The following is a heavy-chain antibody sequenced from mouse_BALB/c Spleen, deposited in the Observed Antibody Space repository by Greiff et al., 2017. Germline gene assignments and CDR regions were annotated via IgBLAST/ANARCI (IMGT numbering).Heavy chain of an antibody. CDR3: ARNPNPYDDWFAY. CDR1: GYTFTSYV. V-gene: IGHV1-14*01. Sequence: EVQLQQSGPELVKPGASVKMSCKASGYTFTSYVMHWVKQKPGQGLEWIGYINPYNDGTKYNEKFKGKATLTSDKSSSTAYMELSSLTSEDSAVYYCARNPNPYDDWFAYWGQGTLVTVSA. D-gene: IGHD2-12*01. CDR2: INPYNDGT. J-gene: IGHJ3*01.